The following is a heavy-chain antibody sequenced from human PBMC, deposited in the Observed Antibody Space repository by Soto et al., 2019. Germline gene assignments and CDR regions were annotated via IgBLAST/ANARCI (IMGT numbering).Heavy chain of an antibody. CDR1: GFTFSDSF. Sequence: QVQLVESGGGLVKPGGSLRLSCAASGFTFSDSFMSWSRQTPGRGLEWLSYISGRDGNIYYADSGRGRFTISRDNAKHSVYLQMHRSRAEDPAVYYCAGDQAPNYMAVWGKGTTVTVS. CDR3: AGDQAPNYMAV. J-gene: IGHJ6*03. V-gene: IGHV3-11*01. CDR2: ISGRDGNI.